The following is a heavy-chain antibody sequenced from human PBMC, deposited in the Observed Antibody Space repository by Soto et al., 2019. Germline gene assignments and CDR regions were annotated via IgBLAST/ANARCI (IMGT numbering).Heavy chain of an antibody. J-gene: IGHJ1*01. CDR2: ISGSGGST. CDR1: GFTFSSYA. D-gene: IGHD6-6*01. Sequence: PGGSLRLSCAASGFTFSSYAMSWVRQAPGKGLEWVSAISGSGGSTYYADSVKGRFTISRDNSRNTLYLQMNSLRAEDTAVYYCAKDQRSSSYAEYFQHWGQGTLVTVSS. CDR3: AKDQRSSSYAEYFQH. V-gene: IGHV3-23*01.